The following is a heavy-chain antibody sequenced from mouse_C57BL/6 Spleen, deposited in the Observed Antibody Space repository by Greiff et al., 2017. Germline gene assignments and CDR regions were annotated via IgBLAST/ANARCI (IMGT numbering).Heavy chain of an antibody. CDR2: ISGGGGNT. J-gene: IGHJ3*01. Sequence: EVKLEESGGGLVKPGGSLKLSCAASGFTFSSYTMSWVRQTPEKRLEWVATISGGGGNTYYPDSVKGRFTISRDNAKNTLYLQMSSLRSEDTALYYCARRGYDYDGFAYWGQGTLVTVSA. D-gene: IGHD2-4*01. CDR1: GFTFSSYT. CDR3: ARRGYDYDGFAY. V-gene: IGHV5-9*01.